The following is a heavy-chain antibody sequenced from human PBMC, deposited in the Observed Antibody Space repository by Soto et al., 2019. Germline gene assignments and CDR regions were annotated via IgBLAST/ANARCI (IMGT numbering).Heavy chain of an antibody. D-gene: IGHD2-2*01. V-gene: IGHV3-74*01. CDR3: VKVLARGVGVPRFYFDS. CDR1: GFTFSNSW. Sequence: LRLSCAASGFTFSNSWMHWVRQVSGKGLEWVSRINADGTSTSYADSVKGRFTISRDNAKNTLYLHVNSLRAEDTAVYYCVKVLARGVGVPRFYFDSWGQGALVTVS. CDR2: INADGTST. J-gene: IGHJ4*02.